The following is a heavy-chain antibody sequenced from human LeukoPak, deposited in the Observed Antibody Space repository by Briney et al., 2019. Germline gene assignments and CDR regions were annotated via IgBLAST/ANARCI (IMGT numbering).Heavy chain of an antibody. V-gene: IGHV1-58*02. Sequence: SVKVSCKASGFTFTISAMQWVRQARGQRLEWIGWIVVGSGNTNYAQKFQERVTITRDMSTSTAYMELSSLRSEDTAVYYCAAGRYGDELDAFDIWGQGTMVTVSS. CDR3: AAGRYGDELDAFDI. D-gene: IGHD4-17*01. CDR2: IVVGSGNT. CDR1: GFTFTISA. J-gene: IGHJ3*02.